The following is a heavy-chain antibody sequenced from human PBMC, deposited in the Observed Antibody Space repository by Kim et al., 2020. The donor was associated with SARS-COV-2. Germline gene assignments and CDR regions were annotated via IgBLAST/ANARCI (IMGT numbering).Heavy chain of an antibody. CDR1: GGSFSGYY. D-gene: IGHD3-22*01. CDR3: ARGRQIVGAPFDY. J-gene: IGHJ4*02. CDR2: INHSGST. V-gene: IGHV4-34*01. Sequence: SETLSLTCAVYGGSFSGYYWSWIRQPPGKGLEWIGEINHSGSTNYNPSLKSRVTISVDTSKNQFSLKLSSVTAADTAVYYCARGRQIVGAPFDYWGQGTLVTVSS.